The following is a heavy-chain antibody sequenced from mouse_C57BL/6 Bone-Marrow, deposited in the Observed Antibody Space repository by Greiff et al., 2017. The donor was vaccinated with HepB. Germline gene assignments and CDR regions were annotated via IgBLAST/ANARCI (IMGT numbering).Heavy chain of an antibody. Sequence: EVNVVESGGGLVQPGGSLKLSCAASGFTFSDYYMYWVRQTPEKRLEWVAYISNGGGSTYYPDTVKGRFTISRDNAENTLYLQMSRLKSEDTAMYYCARQGDYDDAMDYWGQGTSVTVSS. CDR2: ISNGGGST. V-gene: IGHV5-12*01. D-gene: IGHD2-4*01. CDR3: ARQGDYDDAMDY. J-gene: IGHJ4*01. CDR1: GFTFSDYY.